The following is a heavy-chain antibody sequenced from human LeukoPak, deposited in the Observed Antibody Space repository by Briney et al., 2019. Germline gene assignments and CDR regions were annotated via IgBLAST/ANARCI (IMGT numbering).Heavy chain of an antibody. CDR1: GFTFRNYW. Sequence: GGSLRLSCAASGFTFRNYWMAWVGKAPGKGREWVASMREDGGDKYYLDSVKGRFTISRDNAKNSLYLQMNSLRAEDTAVYYCARDTYRFYDYWGQGTLVTVSS. CDR3: ARDTYRFYDY. V-gene: IGHV3-7*01. CDR2: MREDGGDK. J-gene: IGHJ4*02.